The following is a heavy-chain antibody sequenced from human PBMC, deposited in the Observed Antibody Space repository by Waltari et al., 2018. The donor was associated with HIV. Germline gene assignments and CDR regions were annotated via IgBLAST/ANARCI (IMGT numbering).Heavy chain of an antibody. CDR1: GFGVSSIY. J-gene: IGHJ4*02. D-gene: IGHD2-21*02. V-gene: IGHV3-53*01. CDR3: ARGFGCGGDCYYFDY. Sequence: EVPLVESGGGLLQPGGSLRRSCAASGFGVSSIYIDWVRQAPGKGRDVFSVIYIGGSKYYADSVKGRFTISRDNSKNTLYLQMNSLRAEDTAVYYCARGFGCGGDCYYFDYWGQGTLVTVSS. CDR2: IYIGGSK.